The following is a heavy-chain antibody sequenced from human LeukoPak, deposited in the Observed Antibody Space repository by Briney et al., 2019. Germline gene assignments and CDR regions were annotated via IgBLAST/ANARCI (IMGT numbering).Heavy chain of an antibody. J-gene: IGHJ3*02. Sequence: ASVKVSCKASGYTFTGYYMHWVRQAPGQGLEWMGWINPNSGGTNYAQKFQGRVTMTRDTSISTAHMELSRLRSDDTAVYYCGRSSSSRGAFDIWGQGTMVTVSS. D-gene: IGHD6-6*01. CDR1: GYTFTGYY. V-gene: IGHV1-2*02. CDR3: GRSSSSRGAFDI. CDR2: INPNSGGT.